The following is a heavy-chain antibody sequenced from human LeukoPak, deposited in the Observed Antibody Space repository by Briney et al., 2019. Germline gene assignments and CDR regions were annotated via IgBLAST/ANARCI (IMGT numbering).Heavy chain of an antibody. J-gene: IGHJ4*02. D-gene: IGHD6-13*01. CDR3: AREERYTNNWYPFDY. CDR2: IYYSGST. V-gene: IGHV4-59*01. CDR1: GGSISGYC. Sequence: SETLSLTCTVSGGSISGYCWSWIRQPPGKGLEWIGCIYYSGSTNYNPSLKSRVTISVDTSKNQFSLKLSSVTAADTAVYYCAREERYTNNWYPFDYWGQGTLVTVSS.